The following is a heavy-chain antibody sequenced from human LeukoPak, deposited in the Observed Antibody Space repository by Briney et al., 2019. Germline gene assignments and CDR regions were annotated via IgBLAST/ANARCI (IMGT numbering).Heavy chain of an antibody. CDR2: ISTYNDNT. J-gene: IGHJ4*02. V-gene: IGHV1-18*04. CDR1: GYTFTSYG. CDR3: ARGSSPYCSAGNCYTDY. Sequence: ASVKVSCRASGYTFTSYGISWVRQVPGQGLEWMGWISTYNDNTYSAQKFQGRVTMTTDTSTSTAYMEVRSLRSDDTAVYYCARGSSPYCSAGNCYTDYWGQGTLVTVSS. D-gene: IGHD2-15*01.